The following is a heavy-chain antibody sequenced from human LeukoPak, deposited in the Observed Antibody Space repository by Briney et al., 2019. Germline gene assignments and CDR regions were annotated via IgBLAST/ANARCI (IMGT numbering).Heavy chain of an antibody. Sequence: GGSLRLSCAASGFTFSNAWMNWVRQAPGKGLEWVGRIKSKADGGSTDYAAPVKGRFTISRNDSKNTLYLQMNSLKTGDTAVYYCTTDRLQLFAYWGQGTLVTVSS. CDR3: TTDRLQLFAY. CDR2: IKSKADGGST. V-gene: IGHV3-15*07. D-gene: IGHD5-18*01. CDR1: GFTFSNAW. J-gene: IGHJ4*02.